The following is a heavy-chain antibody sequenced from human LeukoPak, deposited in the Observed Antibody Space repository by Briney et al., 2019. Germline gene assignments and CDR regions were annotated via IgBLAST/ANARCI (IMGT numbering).Heavy chain of an antibody. D-gene: IGHD6-13*01. CDR1: GYSFTSYW. J-gene: IGHJ6*02. Sequence: GESLKISCKGSGYSFTSYWIGWVRQMPGKGLEWMGIIYPGDSDTRYSPSFQGQVTISADKSTSTAYLQWSSLKASDTAMYYCARQGSGIGTAAGTVTPYYYYYGMDVWGQGTTVTVSS. V-gene: IGHV5-51*01. CDR3: ARQGSGIGTAAGTVTPYYYYYGMDV. CDR2: IYPGDSDT.